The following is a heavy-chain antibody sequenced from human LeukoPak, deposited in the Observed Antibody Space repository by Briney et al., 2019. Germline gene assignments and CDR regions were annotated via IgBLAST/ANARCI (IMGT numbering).Heavy chain of an antibody. CDR2: INSDGSST. V-gene: IGHV3-74*01. CDR3: VLYDFWSGYFEHHNWFDP. D-gene: IGHD3-3*01. J-gene: IGHJ5*02. CDR1: GFTFSSYW. Sequence: GGSLRLSCAASGFTFSSYWMHWVRQAPGKGLVWVSRINSDGSSTSYADSVKGRFNISRDNAKNTLYLQMNSLRAEDTDVYYCVLYDFWSGYFEHHNWFDPWGQGTLVTVSS.